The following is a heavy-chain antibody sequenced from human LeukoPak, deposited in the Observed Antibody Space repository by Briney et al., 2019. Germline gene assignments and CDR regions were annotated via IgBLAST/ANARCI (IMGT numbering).Heavy chain of an antibody. CDR3: ARHQGSGSYYRYYHMDV. D-gene: IGHD3-10*01. CDR1: GGSFSGYY. J-gene: IGHJ6*03. V-gene: IGHV4-34*01. Sequence: PSETLSLTCAVYGGSFSGYYWSWIRQPPGKGLEWIGEINHSGSTNYNPSLKSRVTISVDTSKNQFSLKLSSVTAADTAVYYCARHQGSGSYYRYYHMDVWGKGTTVTISS. CDR2: INHSGST.